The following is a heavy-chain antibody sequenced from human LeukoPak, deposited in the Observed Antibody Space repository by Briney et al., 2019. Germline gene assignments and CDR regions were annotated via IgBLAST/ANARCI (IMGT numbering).Heavy chain of an antibody. CDR3: ARAAGYDILTGYAYYYYMDV. V-gene: IGHV1-18*01. Sequence: GASVKVSCKASGYTFTSYGIRWVRQAPGQGLEWMGWISANNGNTNYAQKFQGRVTMTRDTSTSTAYMELRSLRSDDTAVYYCARAAGYDILTGYAYYYYMDVWGKGTTVTISS. D-gene: IGHD3-9*01. J-gene: IGHJ6*03. CDR2: ISANNGNT. CDR1: GYTFTSYG.